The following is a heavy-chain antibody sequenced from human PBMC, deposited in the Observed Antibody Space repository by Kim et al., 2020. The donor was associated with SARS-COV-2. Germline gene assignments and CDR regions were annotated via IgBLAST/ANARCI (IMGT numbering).Heavy chain of an antibody. CDR3: VKAHYYVSSGYFYSVDY. D-gene: IGHD3-22*01. V-gene: IGHV3-64D*09. Sequence: GGSLRLSCSASGFTFSSYAMHWVRQAPGKGLEYVSAISSNGGSTYYADSVKGRFTISRDNSKNTLYLQMSSLRAEDPAVYYCVKAHYYVSSGYFYSVDYWGQGTLVTVSA. J-gene: IGHJ4*02. CDR1: GFTFSSYA. CDR2: ISSNGGST.